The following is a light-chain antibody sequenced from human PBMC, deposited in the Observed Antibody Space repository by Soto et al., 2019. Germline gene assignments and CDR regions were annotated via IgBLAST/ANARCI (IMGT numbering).Light chain of an antibody. CDR2: AAS. CDR1: QSVSTF. Sequence: EIVLTQSPATLSLSPGERGTLSCXASQSVSTFLAWYQQKPGQAPRLLIYAASSRATGIPDRFSGGGSGTDFTLTISRLEPEDFAVYYCQQCGSSPWTFGQGTKVDIK. CDR3: QQCGSSPWT. V-gene: IGKV3-20*01. J-gene: IGKJ1*01.